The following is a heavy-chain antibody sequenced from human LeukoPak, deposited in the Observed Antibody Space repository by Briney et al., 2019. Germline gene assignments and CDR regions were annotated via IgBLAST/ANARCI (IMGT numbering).Heavy chain of an antibody. CDR3: ACQYLGALYY. CDR1: GGSISSGSYY. D-gene: IGHD1-26*01. CDR2: IYTSGST. Sequence: PSETLSLTCTVSGGSISSGSYYWSWIRQPAGKGLEWIGRIYTSGSTNYNPSLKSRVTISVDTSKNQFSLRLSSVTAADTAVYYCACQYLGALYYWGQGTLVTVSS. V-gene: IGHV4-61*02. J-gene: IGHJ4*02.